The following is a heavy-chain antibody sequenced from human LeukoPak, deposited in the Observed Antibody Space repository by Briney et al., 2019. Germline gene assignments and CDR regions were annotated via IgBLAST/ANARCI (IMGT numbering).Heavy chain of an antibody. V-gene: IGHV3-21*01. Sequence: GGSLRLSCAASGFTFSSYSMNWIRQAPGKGLEWVSSISSSTSYIYYADSVKGRFTISKDNAKNSLYLQMNSLRAEDTAVYYCARAGGSTVSHSDYWXQGTLVTVSS. D-gene: IGHD4-17*01. CDR2: ISSSTSYI. CDR1: GFTFSSYS. J-gene: IGHJ4*02. CDR3: ARAGGSTVSHSDY.